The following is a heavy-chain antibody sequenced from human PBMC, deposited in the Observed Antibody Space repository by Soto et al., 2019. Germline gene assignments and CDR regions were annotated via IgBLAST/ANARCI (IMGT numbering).Heavy chain of an antibody. Sequence: EVQLLESGGGLVQPGGSLRLSCAASGFTFTSYAMSWVRQAPGKGLEWVSAISGSGGSTSYADSVKGRFTISRDNSKNTLYLQMKRVRAEDTAGYYCAKVRDIFVVLVAAIGDCWGQGSLVGGSS. J-gene: IGHJ4*02. CDR3: AKVRDIFVVLVAAIGDC. CDR2: ISGSGGST. CDR1: GFTFTSYA. D-gene: IGHD2-15*01. V-gene: IGHV3-23*01.